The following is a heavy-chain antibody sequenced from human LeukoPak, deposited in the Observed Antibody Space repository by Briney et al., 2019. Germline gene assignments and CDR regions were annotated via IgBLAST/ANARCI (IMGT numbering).Heavy chain of an antibody. V-gene: IGHV3-7*03. CDR1: GFTFSSHS. J-gene: IGHJ3*02. CDR3: ARVPDYDFWSGYDDAFDI. Sequence: PGGSLRLSCATFGFTFSSHSMSWVRQAPGKGLEWVANIKQDGSEKHYVDSVKGRFSISRDNTKNSLYLQMNSLRAEDTALYYCARVPDYDFWSGYDDAFDIWGQGTMVTVSS. CDR2: IKQDGSEK. D-gene: IGHD3-3*01.